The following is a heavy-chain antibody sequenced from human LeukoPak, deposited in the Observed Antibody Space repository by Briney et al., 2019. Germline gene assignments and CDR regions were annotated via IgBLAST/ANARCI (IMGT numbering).Heavy chain of an antibody. D-gene: IGHD3-9*01. Sequence: PSETLSLTCTVSGGSISSYYWSWIRQPPGKGLEWIGYIYYSGSTNYNPSLKSRVTISVDTSKNQFSLKLSSVTAADTAVYYCARVRGYEILTGYAFDIWGQGTMVTVSS. CDR2: IYYSGST. CDR1: GGSISSYY. V-gene: IGHV4-59*01. CDR3: ARVRGYEILTGYAFDI. J-gene: IGHJ3*02.